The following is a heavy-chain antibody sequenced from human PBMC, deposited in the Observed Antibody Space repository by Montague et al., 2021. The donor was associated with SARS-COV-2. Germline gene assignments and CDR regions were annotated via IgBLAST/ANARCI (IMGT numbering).Heavy chain of an antibody. CDR1: GFSLKTSGEG. V-gene: IGHV2-5*01. D-gene: IGHD2-2*01. Sequence: PALVKPTQTLTLACTFSGFSLKTSGEGVGWIRQSPGKAPEWLALIYWSDDKNYSPSLKSRLTISKDTSKNQVVLSMTNMGPVDTATYYCAHPRAYCSDTTCYRNWSFDLWGRGTLVTVSS. J-gene: IGHJ2*01. CDR2: IYWSDDK. CDR3: AHPRAYCSDTTCYRNWSFDL.